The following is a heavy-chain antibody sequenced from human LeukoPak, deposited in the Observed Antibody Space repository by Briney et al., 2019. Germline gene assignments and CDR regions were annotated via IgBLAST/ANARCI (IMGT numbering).Heavy chain of an antibody. V-gene: IGHV3-7*01. Sequence: PGGSLRLSCAASGFTFSNYWMTWVPQAPGKGLEWVANTKQDGSKTYYVDSVKGRFNISRDNSNNPLYLQMSSLRAEDTAVYYCARAGGGASGSSYWGQGTLVTVSS. CDR1: GFTFSNYW. D-gene: IGHD3-16*01. J-gene: IGHJ4*02. CDR3: ARAGGGASGSSY. CDR2: TKQDGSKT.